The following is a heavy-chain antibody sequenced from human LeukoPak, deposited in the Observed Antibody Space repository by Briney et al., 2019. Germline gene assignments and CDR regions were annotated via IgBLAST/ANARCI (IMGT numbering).Heavy chain of an antibody. D-gene: IGHD3-10*01. J-gene: IGHJ6*02. CDR2: IYSGGST. CDR1: GFTVSSNY. Sequence: PGGSLRLSCAASGFTVSSNYMSWVRQAPGKGLEWVSVIYSGGSTYYADSVKGRFTISRDNSKNTLYLQMNSLRAEDTAVYYCAGRYYYGSGSYYYYYYGMDVWGQGTTVTVSS. CDR3: AGRYYYGSGSYYYYYYGMDV. V-gene: IGHV3-66*04.